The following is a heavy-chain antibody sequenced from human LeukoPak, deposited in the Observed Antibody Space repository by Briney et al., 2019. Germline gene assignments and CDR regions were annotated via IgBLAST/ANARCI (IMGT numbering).Heavy chain of an antibody. D-gene: IGHD1-26*01. V-gene: IGHV3-7*01. J-gene: IGHJ4*02. CDR2: IKQDGSEK. CDR1: GFTFSNYW. CDR3: ARESSGSYYAVDY. Sequence: PGGSLRLSCAASGFTFSNYWMSWVRQAPGKGLEWVANIKQDGSEKYYVDSVKGRFTISRDNAKNSLYLQMNSLRAEDTAVYYCARESSGSYYAVDYWGQGSLVTVSS.